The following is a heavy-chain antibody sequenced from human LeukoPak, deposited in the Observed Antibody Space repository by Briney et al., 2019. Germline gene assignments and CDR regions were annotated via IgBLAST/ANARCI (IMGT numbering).Heavy chain of an antibody. CDR3: AKGGFRTIFGVVSGDAFDI. Sequence: GGSLRLSCAASGFTFSSYAMNWVRQAPGKGLEWVSAISGSGGSTYYADSVKGRFTISRDNSKNTLYLQMNSLRAEDTAVYYCAKGGFRTIFGVVSGDAFDIWGQGTMVTVSS. V-gene: IGHV3-23*01. CDR1: GFTFSSYA. CDR2: ISGSGGST. D-gene: IGHD3-3*01. J-gene: IGHJ3*02.